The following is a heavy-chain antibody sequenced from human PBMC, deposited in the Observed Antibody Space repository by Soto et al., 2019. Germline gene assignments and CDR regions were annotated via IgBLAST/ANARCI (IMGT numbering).Heavy chain of an antibody. V-gene: IGHV4-31*03. D-gene: IGHD6-13*01. Sequence: SETLSLTCTVSGGSISSGGYYWSWIRQHPGKGLEWIGYIYYSGSTYYNPSLKSRVTISVDTSKNQFSLKLSSVTAADTAVYYCARHFRGIAAAVTVYYFDYWGQGTLVTVSS. CDR3: ARHFRGIAAAVTVYYFDY. CDR1: GGSISSGGYY. CDR2: IYYSGST. J-gene: IGHJ4*02.